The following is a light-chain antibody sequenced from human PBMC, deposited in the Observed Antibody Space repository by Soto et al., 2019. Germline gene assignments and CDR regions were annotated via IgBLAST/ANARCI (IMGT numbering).Light chain of an antibody. CDR3: QQRTDWPIT. V-gene: IGKV3-11*01. J-gene: IGKJ5*01. Sequence: VVLTQSAGTLSLCPGERATLSCRASQSVSSNLAWYQQRPGQAPRLLIYGASNRATGIPARFSGSGSGTDFTLTISSLEAEDFAVYYCQQRTDWPITFGQGTRLEIK. CDR1: QSVSSN. CDR2: GAS.